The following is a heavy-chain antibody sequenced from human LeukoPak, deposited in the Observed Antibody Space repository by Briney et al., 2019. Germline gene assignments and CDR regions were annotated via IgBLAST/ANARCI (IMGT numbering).Heavy chain of an antibody. J-gene: IGHJ3*02. CDR1: GGTFSSYA. Sequence: SVKVSCKASGGTFSSYAISWVRQAPGQGLEWMGGIIPIFGTANYAQKFQGRVTITADESTSTAYMELSSLRSEDTAVYYCARETYGSGSYYNPDAFDIWGQGTMVTVSS. CDR3: ARETYGSGSYYNPDAFDI. D-gene: IGHD3-10*01. CDR2: IIPIFGTA. V-gene: IGHV1-69*13.